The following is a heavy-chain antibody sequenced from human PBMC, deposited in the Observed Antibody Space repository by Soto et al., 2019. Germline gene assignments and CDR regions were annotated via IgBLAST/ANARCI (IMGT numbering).Heavy chain of an antibody. J-gene: IGHJ4*02. CDR3: ARGPRGLYHHDY. D-gene: IGHD2-2*01. CDR1: GFTFSGDW. Sequence: EVQLVESGGGLVQPGGSLRLSCAASGFTFSGDWMHWVRQAAGKGLVWVSLINMDGTRTNYADSVKGRFTISRDNAKNTLYLQMDSLRVDDTAVYFCARGPRGLYHHDYWGQGALVTVSS. V-gene: IGHV3-74*01. CDR2: INMDGTRT.